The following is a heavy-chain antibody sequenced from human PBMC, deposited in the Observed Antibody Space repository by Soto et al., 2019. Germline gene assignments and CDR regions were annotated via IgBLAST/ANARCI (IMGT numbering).Heavy chain of an antibody. CDR2: IGGSGANT. CDR3: ARGFGTAKFDY. Sequence: GGSLRLSCAVSGLSFSVYSMSWVRQAPGKGLGWVSAIGGSGANTYYADSVKGRFTISRDNSQTTVYLQMTGLRAEDTAVYYCARGFGTAKFDYWGQGTLVTVSS. D-gene: IGHD1-1*01. J-gene: IGHJ4*02. CDR1: GLSFSVYS. V-gene: IGHV3-23*01.